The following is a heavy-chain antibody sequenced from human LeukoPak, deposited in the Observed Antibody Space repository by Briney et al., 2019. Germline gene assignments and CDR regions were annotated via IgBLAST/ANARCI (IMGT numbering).Heavy chain of an antibody. CDR3: ARDQTDYYDSSGYYYFDY. CDR2: IYSGGST. Sequence: GGSLRLSCAASGFTVSSNYTSWVRQAPGKGLEWVSVIYSGGSTYYADSVKGRFTISRDNSKNTLYLQMNSLRAEDTAVYYCARDQTDYYDSSGYYYFDYWGQGTLVTVSS. D-gene: IGHD3-22*01. V-gene: IGHV3-66*01. J-gene: IGHJ4*02. CDR1: GFTVSSNY.